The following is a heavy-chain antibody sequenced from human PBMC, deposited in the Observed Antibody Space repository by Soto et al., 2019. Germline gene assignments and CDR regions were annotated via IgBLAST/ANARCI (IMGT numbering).Heavy chain of an antibody. CDR1: GFTFSSYG. CDR3: AKSRMGSSWYEGGS. J-gene: IGHJ5*02. D-gene: IGHD6-13*01. Sequence: QVQLVESGGGVVQPGRSLRLSCAASGFTFSSYGMHWVRQAPGKGLEWVAVIAYDGSNQYYVDSVKGRFTISRDNSKSTLYLQISSLRPEDTAVYFCAKSRMGSSWYEGGSWGQGTLVTVSS. V-gene: IGHV3-30*18. CDR2: IAYDGSNQ.